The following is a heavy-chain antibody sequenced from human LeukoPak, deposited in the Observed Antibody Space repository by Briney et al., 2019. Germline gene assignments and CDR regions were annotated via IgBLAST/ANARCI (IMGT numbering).Heavy chain of an antibody. V-gene: IGHV1-2*06. D-gene: IGHD6-19*01. Sequence: GASVKVSCKASGYTFTGYYMHWVRQAPGQGLEWMGRINPNSGGTNYAQNFQGRVTMTRDTSISTAYMELSRLRSDDTAVYYCARGQWLDYYYYYMDVWGKGTTVTVSS. CDR2: INPNSGGT. CDR1: GYTFTGYY. J-gene: IGHJ6*03. CDR3: ARGQWLDYYYYYMDV.